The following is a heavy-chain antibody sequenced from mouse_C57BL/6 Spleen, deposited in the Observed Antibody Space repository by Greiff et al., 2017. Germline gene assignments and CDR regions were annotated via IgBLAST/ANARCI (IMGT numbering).Heavy chain of an antibody. CDR3: ARYVYYAMDD. V-gene: IGHV1-42*01. CDR2: INPSTGGT. CDR1: GYSFTGYY. Sequence: VQLQQSGPELVKPGASVKISCKASGYSFTGYYMNWVKQSPEKSLEWIGEINPSTGGTTYNQKFKAKATLTVDKSSSTAYMQLKSLTSEDSAVYYCARYVYYAMDDWGQATSVTAAS. J-gene: IGHJ4*01.